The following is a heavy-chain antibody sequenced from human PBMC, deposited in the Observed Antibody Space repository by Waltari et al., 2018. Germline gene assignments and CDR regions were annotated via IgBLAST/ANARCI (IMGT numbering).Heavy chain of an antibody. J-gene: IGHJ5*02. V-gene: IGHV1-8*03. Sequence: QVQLVQSGAEVKKPGASVKVSCKASGYTFTSYDINWVRQATVQGLEWMGWRNPNSGNKGYAQKTQGRVTSTRNTSISSAYMELSSLRSEDTAVYYWARGLVGWFDPWGQGTLVTVSS. CDR2: RNPNSGNK. CDR3: ARGLVGWFDP. D-gene: IGHD2-15*01. CDR1: GYTFTSYD.